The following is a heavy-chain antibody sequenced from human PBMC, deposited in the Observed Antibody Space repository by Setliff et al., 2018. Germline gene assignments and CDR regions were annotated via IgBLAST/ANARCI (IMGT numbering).Heavy chain of an antibody. Sequence: GGSLRLSCAASGFSFSDYYMMWIRQAPGKGLEWVSYISNDAYTIHYADSMKGRLTISRDNSKNSVYLQMNSLRAEDTAVYYCVRDLHFGSGTSPFYYYNGMDVWGQGTTVTVSS. V-gene: IGHV3-11*04. CDR2: ISNDAYTI. D-gene: IGHD3-10*01. CDR3: VRDLHFGSGTSPFYYYNGMDV. CDR1: GFSFSDYY. J-gene: IGHJ6*02.